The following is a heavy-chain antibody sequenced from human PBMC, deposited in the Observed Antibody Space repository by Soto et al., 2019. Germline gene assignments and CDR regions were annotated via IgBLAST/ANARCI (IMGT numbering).Heavy chain of an antibody. CDR3: ARDHAFYDILTCYSTRFDP. V-gene: IGHV1-69*08. CDR2: IIPILGIA. Sequence: QVQLVQSGAEVKKPGSSVKVSCKASGGTFSSYTISWVRQAPGQGLEWMGRIIPILGIANYAQKVQGRVTSSADKSTRPAYMELSSLRAEDTALYYCARDHAFYDILTCYSTRFDPWGQGTLVTVS. D-gene: IGHD3-9*01. CDR1: GGTFSSYT. J-gene: IGHJ5*02.